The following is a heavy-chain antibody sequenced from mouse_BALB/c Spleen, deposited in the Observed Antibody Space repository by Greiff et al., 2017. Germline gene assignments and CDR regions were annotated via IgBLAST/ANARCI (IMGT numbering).Heavy chain of an antibody. Sequence: EVKVVESGGGLVQPGGSLKLSCAASGFTFSSYTMSWVRQTPEKRLEWVAYISNGGGSTYYPDTVKGRFTISRDNAKNTLYLQMSSLKSEDTAMYYCARQEYGNHYFDYWGQGTTLTVSS. V-gene: IGHV5-12-2*01. CDR3: ARQEYGNHYFDY. CDR1: GFTFSSYT. J-gene: IGHJ2*01. CDR2: ISNGGGST. D-gene: IGHD2-10*02.